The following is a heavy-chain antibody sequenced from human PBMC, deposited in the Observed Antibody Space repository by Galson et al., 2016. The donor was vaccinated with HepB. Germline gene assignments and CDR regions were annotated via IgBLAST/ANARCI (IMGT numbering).Heavy chain of an antibody. CDR2: INESGNT. CDR1: GTSIRSSPYY. V-gene: IGHV4-39*02. CDR3: ARGRRVRGVTTKFNWIDP. J-gene: IGHJ5*02. D-gene: IGHD3-10*01. Sequence: SETLSLTCTVSGTSIRSSPYYWGLIRQTPGKGLEWIGEINESGNTRYNPSLRSRVIVSLDTAKNQFSLKLSSVTAADAAVYYCARGRRVRGVTTKFNWIDPWGQGTLVTVSS.